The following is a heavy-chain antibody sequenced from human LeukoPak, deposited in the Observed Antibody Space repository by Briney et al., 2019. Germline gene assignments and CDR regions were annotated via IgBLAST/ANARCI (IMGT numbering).Heavy chain of an antibody. CDR1: GFTFSSYG. J-gene: IGHJ4*02. CDR3: AKSNEIYFDY. CDR2: ISYDGSNK. D-gene: IGHD1-1*01. Sequence: GGSLRLSCAASGFTFSSYGMHWVRQAPGKGLEWVAVISYDGSNKYYADSVKGRFTISRDNSKNTLYLQMNSLRAEDTAVYYCAKSNEIYFDYWGQGTLVAVSS. V-gene: IGHV3-30*18.